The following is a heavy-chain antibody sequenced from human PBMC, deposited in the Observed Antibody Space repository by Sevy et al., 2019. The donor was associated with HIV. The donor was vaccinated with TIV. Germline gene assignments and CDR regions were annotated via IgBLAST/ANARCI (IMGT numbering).Heavy chain of an antibody. J-gene: IGHJ4*02. V-gene: IGHV3-30*04. CDR2: ISYDGSNK. Sequence: GGSLRLSCAASGFTFSSYAMHWVRQAPGKGLEWVAVISYDGSNKYYADSVKGRFTISRDNSKTTLYLQMNSLRTEDTAVYYCARDPNTTMATYYFDSWGQGTLVTVSS. D-gene: IGHD5-18*01. CDR1: GFTFSSYA. CDR3: ARDPNTTMATYYFDS.